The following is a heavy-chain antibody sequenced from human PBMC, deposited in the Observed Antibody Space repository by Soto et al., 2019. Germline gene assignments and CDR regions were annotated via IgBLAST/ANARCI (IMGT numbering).Heavy chain of an antibody. Sequence: PSETLYLTCTVSGDAIRSYYSSWIRQPPGKGLEWIRYIYYSGYTSYNPSLKSRVTISVDTSKNQFSLKLNSVTAADTAVYYCARCFSGNYPSRPEEQYYFDSWGQGTLVTVSS. CDR3: ARCFSGNYPSRPEEQYYFDS. CDR1: GDAIRSYY. CDR2: IYYSGYT. J-gene: IGHJ4*02. D-gene: IGHD1-26*01. V-gene: IGHV4-59*01.